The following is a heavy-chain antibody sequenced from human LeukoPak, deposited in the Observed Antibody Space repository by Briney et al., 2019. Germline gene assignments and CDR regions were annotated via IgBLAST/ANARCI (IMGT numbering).Heavy chain of an antibody. J-gene: IGHJ4*02. CDR3: ARGWGLVDTAMVSDY. V-gene: IGHV4-39*07. CDR1: GGSISSSSYY. CDR2: IYYSGST. D-gene: IGHD5-18*01. Sequence: SETLSLTCTVSGGSISSSSYYWGWIRQPPGKGLEWIGSIYYSGSTYYNPSLKSRVTISVDTSKNQFSLKLSSVTAADTAVYYCARGWGLVDTAMVSDYWGQGTLVTVSS.